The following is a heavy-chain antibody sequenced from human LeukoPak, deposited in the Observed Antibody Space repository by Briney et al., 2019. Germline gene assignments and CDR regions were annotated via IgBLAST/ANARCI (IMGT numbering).Heavy chain of an antibody. CDR1: GFTFSSYW. J-gene: IGHJ4*02. Sequence: GGSLRLSCAASGFTFSSYWMTWLRQAPGKGLEWVANIKQDGSEKYYVDSVKGRFTISRDNDKNSLYLQMNSLRAEDTAVYYCARDTGGGYSCYDCWGQGTLVTVSS. CDR2: IKQDGSEK. D-gene: IGHD5-18*01. V-gene: IGHV3-7*01. CDR3: ARDTGGGYSCYDC.